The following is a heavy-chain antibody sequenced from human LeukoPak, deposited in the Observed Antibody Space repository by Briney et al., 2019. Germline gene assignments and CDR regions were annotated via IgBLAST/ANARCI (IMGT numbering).Heavy chain of an antibody. CDR3: ARDERYDSSGYPFDY. D-gene: IGHD3-22*01. Sequence: ASVKASCKASGYTFTGYYMHWVRQAPGQGLEWMGWINPNSGGTNYAQKFQGRVTMTRDTSISTAYMELSRLRSDDTAVYYCARDERYDSSGYPFDYWGQGTLVTVSS. CDR1: GYTFTGYY. J-gene: IGHJ4*02. CDR2: INPNSGGT. V-gene: IGHV1-2*02.